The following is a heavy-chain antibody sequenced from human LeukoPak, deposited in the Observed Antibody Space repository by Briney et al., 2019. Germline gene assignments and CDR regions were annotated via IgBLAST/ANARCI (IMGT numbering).Heavy chain of an antibody. Sequence: GGSLRLSCAASGFTFSHYGMHWVRQAPGKGLEWVAFTRYDESLKYYAGSVRGRFTISRDNSKNTLYLQMNSLRTEDTAIYYCTKYRSGNFDYYPDLDSWGQGILVTVSS. CDR1: GFTFSHYG. CDR3: TKYRSGNFDYYPDLDS. J-gene: IGHJ4*02. D-gene: IGHD3-9*01. V-gene: IGHV3-30*02. CDR2: TRYDESLK.